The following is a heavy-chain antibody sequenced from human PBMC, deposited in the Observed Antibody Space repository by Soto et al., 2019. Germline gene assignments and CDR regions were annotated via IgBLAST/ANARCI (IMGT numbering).Heavy chain of an antibody. CDR2: ISPHNDRT. CDR3: ARDLYYSSGRYFDHDAFDI. J-gene: IGHJ3*02. CDR1: GYNFTSYG. Sequence: QVQLVQYGADVKKPGASVKVSCKASGYNFTSYGISLVRQAPGQGLDWMGWISPHNDRTKYARRFQDRVTMTTETPTSTVYMELGSLRSDDTAVYYCARDLYYSSGRYFDHDAFDIWGQGAVVTVSS. D-gene: IGHD6-19*01. V-gene: IGHV1-18*01.